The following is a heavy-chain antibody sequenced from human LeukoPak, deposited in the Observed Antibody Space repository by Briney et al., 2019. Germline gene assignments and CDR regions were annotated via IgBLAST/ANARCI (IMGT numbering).Heavy chain of an antibody. CDR1: GFTFSSYS. V-gene: IGHV3-21*01. CDR3: ARRWTGSSGYYLDY. Sequence: GGSLRLSCAASGFTFSSYSMNWVRQAPGKGLEWVSSICSSSSYIYYADSVKGRFTISRDNAKNSLYLQMNSLRAEDTAVYYCARRWTGSSGYYLDYWGQGTLVTVSS. CDR2: ICSSSSYI. D-gene: IGHD3-22*01. J-gene: IGHJ4*02.